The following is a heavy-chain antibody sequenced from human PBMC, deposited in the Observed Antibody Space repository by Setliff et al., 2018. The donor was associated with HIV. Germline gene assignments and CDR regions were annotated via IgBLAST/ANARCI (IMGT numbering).Heavy chain of an antibody. J-gene: IGHJ4*02. D-gene: IGHD3-10*01. CDR3: ARAEVAMVRGHDY. V-gene: IGHV3-66*01. Sequence: PGGSLRLSYAASGFTVSSNYMSWVRQAPGKGLEWVSVIYSGGSTYYADSVKGRFTISRDNAKNSLYLQMNSLRAEDTAVYYCARAEVAMVRGHDYWGQGTLVTVSS. CDR2: IYSGGST. CDR1: GFTVSSNY.